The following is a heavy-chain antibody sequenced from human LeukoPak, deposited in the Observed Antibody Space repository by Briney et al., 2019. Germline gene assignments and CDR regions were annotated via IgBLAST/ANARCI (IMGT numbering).Heavy chain of an antibody. J-gene: IGHJ4*02. CDR1: GFTFSWFG. CDR3: VTFQLRAYEPY. V-gene: IGHV3-33*01. CDR2: IWYDGSVM. D-gene: IGHD5-12*01. Sequence: GRSLRLSCAASGFTFSWFGMHWVRQVPGKGLEWVALIWYDGSVMNYADSVKGRFTISRDKSKNTLYLQMSSLRAGDTAVYYCVTFQLRAYEPYWGQGTLVTVPS.